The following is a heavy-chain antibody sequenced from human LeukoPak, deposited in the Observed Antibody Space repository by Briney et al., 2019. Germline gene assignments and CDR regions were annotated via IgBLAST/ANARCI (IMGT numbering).Heavy chain of an antibody. Sequence: PSETLSLTCTVSGDSISSYYWSWIRQPPGEGLEWIGYIYYSGSTNYNPSLKSRVTISVDTSKNQFSLKLSSVTAADTAVYYCARRPRNYYGSGSYPFQHWGQGTLVTVSS. CDR2: IYYSGST. D-gene: IGHD3-10*01. CDR3: ARRPRNYYGSGSYPFQH. V-gene: IGHV4-59*08. J-gene: IGHJ1*01. CDR1: GDSISSYY.